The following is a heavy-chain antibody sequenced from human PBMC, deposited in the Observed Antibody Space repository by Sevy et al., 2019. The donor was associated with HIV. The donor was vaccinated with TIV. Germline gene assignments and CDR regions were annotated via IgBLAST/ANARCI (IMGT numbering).Heavy chain of an antibody. D-gene: IGHD1-26*01. CDR2: IYPGDSDT. CDR1: GYSFTSYW. J-gene: IGHJ4*02. Sequence: GESLKISCKGSGYSFTSYWIGWVRQMPGKGLEWMGIIYPGDSDTRDSPSCQGQVTISADKSISTAYLQWSSLKTSDTAMYYDARRSTGIVGNHFDYWGPGTLVTVSS. V-gene: IGHV5-51*01. CDR3: ARRSTGIVGNHFDY.